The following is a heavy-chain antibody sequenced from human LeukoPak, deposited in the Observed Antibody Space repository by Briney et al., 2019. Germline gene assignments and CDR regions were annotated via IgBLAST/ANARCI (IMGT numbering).Heavy chain of an antibody. CDR1: GFTFDNYG. V-gene: IGHV3-20*04. J-gene: IGHJ4*02. CDR3: ARVGSDVLLWFGPTTHFDY. D-gene: IGHD3-10*01. CDR2: IHWNGGRT. Sequence: GGSLRLSCAASGFTFDNYGINWVRQAPGKGLEWVSRIHWNGGRTGYADSVKGRFTISRDNAKNSLYLQMNSLRAEDTAVYYCARVGSDVLLWFGPTTHFDYWGQGTLVTVSS.